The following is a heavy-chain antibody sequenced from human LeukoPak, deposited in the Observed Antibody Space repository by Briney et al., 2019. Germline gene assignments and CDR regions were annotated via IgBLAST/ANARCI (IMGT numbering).Heavy chain of an antibody. CDR3: ARDRGYGSGYYFDN. CDR1: GFTFSDYY. CDR2: IDGGGTIT. V-gene: IGHV3-11*04. J-gene: IGHJ4*02. D-gene: IGHD3-3*01. Sequence: SGGSLRLSCAASGFTFSDYYMSWIRQVPGKGLEWLSYIDGGGTITYYAAFVEGRFTISRDNAKNSVSLQMDSLRAEDTAVYYCARDRGYGSGYYFDNWGQGTLVTVSS.